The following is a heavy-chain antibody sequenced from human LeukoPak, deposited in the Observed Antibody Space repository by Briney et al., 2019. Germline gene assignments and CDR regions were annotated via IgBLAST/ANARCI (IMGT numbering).Heavy chain of an antibody. V-gene: IGHV4-31*03. CDR2: IHPSGRL. CDR3: SRGLDSRKLGY. Sequence: SETLSLTCTVSGASFSSGDQYWNWIRQSPGKGLEWIGSIHPSGRLYNSPSLESRVTISIDTSKNQFSLNLNSVTAADTAVYFCSRGLDSRKLGYWGQGTLVTVSS. D-gene: IGHD3-22*01. J-gene: IGHJ4*02. CDR1: GASFSSGDQY.